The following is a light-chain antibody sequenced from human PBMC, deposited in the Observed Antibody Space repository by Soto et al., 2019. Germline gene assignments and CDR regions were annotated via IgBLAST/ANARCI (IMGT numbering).Light chain of an antibody. CDR2: EVS. V-gene: IGLV2-14*01. CDR3: SSYTVDSTLV. CDR1: SSDV. Sequence: QSALTQPASVSGSPGQSITISCTGTSSDVSWYQQHPGKAPKLMIYEVSNRPSGVSNRFSGSKSGNTASLIISGLQAEDEANYYCSSYTVDSTLVFGGGTKLTVL. J-gene: IGLJ2*01.